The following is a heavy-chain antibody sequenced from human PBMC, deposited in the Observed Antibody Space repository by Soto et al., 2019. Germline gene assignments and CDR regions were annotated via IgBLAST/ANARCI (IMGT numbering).Heavy chain of an antibody. CDR1: GGTFSSYA. D-gene: IGHD3-22*01. Sequence: ASVKVSCKASGGTFSSYAISWVRQAPGQGLEWMGGIIPIFGTANYAQKFQGRVTITADESTSTAYMELSSLRSEDTAVYYCARTKGQYYYDSSGYSTPFDYWGQGTLVTVSS. CDR3: ARTKGQYYYDSSGYSTPFDY. V-gene: IGHV1-69*13. J-gene: IGHJ4*02. CDR2: IIPIFGTA.